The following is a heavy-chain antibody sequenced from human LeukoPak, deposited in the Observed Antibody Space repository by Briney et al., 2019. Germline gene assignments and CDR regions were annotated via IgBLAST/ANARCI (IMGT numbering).Heavy chain of an antibody. CDR2: IKQDGSEK. CDR1: GFTFSDYY. V-gene: IGHV3-7*01. D-gene: IGHD4-17*01. CDR3: ARVRNDYGDYVDY. Sequence: QPGGSLRLSCAASGFTFSDYYMSWIRQAPGKGLEWVANIKQDGSEKYYVDSVKGRFTISRDNAKNSLYLQMNSLRAEDTAVYYCARVRNDYGDYVDYWGQGTLVTVSS. J-gene: IGHJ4*02.